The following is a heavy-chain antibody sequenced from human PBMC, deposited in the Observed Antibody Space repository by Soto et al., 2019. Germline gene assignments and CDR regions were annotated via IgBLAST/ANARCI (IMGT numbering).Heavy chain of an antibody. Sequence: QITLKESGPTLVKPTQTLTLTCTFSGFSLSTSGMGVGWIRQPPGKALECLSLIYWDDDKRYSPSLESRRSITKDTSKSQVVLTMTTMESVDTGTYYCAHSAPPTGAHGTYFSCDYWGEGILGSVS. CDR3: AHSAPPTGAHGTYFSCDY. J-gene: IGHJ4*02. D-gene: IGHD3-3*01. CDR2: IYWDDDK. V-gene: IGHV2-5*02. CDR1: GFSLSTSGMG.